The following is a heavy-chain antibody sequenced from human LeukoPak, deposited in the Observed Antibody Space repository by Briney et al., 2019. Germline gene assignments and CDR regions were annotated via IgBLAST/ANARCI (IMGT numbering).Heavy chain of an antibody. CDR3: ATAKFGGNSYFDY. Sequence: ASVKVSCKASGYTFTSYFIHWVRQAPGQGLEWMGIINPSGGSTNYAQKFQGRVTMTRDTSTSTVYMELSSLISEDTAVYYCATAKFGGNSYFDYWGQGTLVTVSS. V-gene: IGHV1-46*01. CDR2: INPSGGST. J-gene: IGHJ4*02. CDR1: GYTFTSYF. D-gene: IGHD4-23*01.